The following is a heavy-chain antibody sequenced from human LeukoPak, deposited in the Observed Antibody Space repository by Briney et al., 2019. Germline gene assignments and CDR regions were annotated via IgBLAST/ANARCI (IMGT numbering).Heavy chain of an antibody. CDR3: ARLGGSSGYWFDP. CDR2: IYYSGST. D-gene: IGHD3-22*01. V-gene: IGHV4-59*08. CDR1: GGSISSYY. J-gene: IGHJ5*02. Sequence: PSETLSLTCTVSGGSISSYYWSWIRQPPGKGLEWIGYIYYSGSTNYNPSLKSRVTISVDTSKNQFSLKLSSVTAADTAVYYCARLGGSSGYWFDPWGQGTLVTVSS.